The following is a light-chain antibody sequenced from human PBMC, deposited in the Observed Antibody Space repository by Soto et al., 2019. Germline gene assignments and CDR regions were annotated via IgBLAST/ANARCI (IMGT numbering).Light chain of an antibody. CDR3: QQRSNWPPPFT. Sequence: EIVLTQSPATLSLSPGERATLSCRASQSVSSYLAWYQQKPGQAPRLLIYDASNRATGIPARFSGSGSGTEFTLTISSLEPEDFAVYYCQQRSNWPPPFTLGPGTKVDIK. V-gene: IGKV3-11*01. CDR2: DAS. CDR1: QSVSSY. J-gene: IGKJ3*01.